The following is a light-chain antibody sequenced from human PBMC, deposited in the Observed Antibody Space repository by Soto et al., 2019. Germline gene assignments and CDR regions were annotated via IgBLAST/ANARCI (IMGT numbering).Light chain of an antibody. J-gene: IGKJ4*01. CDR1: QYVGSS. CDR2: DAS. CDR3: QHRSNRALT. Sequence: PGESAGISCWTSQYVGSSLAWYQQRPGQAPRLLIYDASKRAAGIPPRFSGSGSGTDFTLTITNLAPEDLGTCYCQHRSNRALTFGGGTKVEI. V-gene: IGKV3-11*01.